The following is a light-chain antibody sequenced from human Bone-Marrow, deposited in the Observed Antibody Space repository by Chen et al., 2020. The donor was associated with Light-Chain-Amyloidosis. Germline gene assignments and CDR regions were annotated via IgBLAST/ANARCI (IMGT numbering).Light chain of an antibody. Sequence: QSLLTQPPSVSGAPGQRVTISCTGNRANFGAGLAVHWYQQLPGKAPKPLISTNSDRPSGVPDRFSGSKSGASASLAITGLQADDEGDYYCQSYDGNLKIYVFGTGTKVTVL. CDR2: TNS. CDR1: RANFGAGLA. CDR3: QSYDGNLKIYV. J-gene: IGLJ1*01. V-gene: IGLV1-40*01.